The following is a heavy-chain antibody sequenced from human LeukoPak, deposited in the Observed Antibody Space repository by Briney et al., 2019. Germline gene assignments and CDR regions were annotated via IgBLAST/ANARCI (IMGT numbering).Heavy chain of an antibody. CDR1: GFTFSSYS. V-gene: IGHV3-48*02. J-gene: IGHJ6*02. D-gene: IGHD7-27*01. CDR3: ARDSGWGPYYYYYGMDV. Sequence: PGGSLRLSCAASGFTFSSYSMTRVRQAPGKGLEWVSYISSSSSTIYYADSVKGRFTISRDNAKNSLYLQMNSLRDEDTAVYYCARDSGWGPYYYYYGMDVWGQGTTVTVSS. CDR2: ISSSSSTI.